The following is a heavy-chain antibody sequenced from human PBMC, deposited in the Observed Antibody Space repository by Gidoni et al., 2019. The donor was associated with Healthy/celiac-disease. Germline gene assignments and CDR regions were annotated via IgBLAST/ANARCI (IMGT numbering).Heavy chain of an antibody. Sequence: QMQLVQSGAEVKKTGSSVKVSCKASGYTFTYRYLHWVRQAPGQALEWMGWITPSNGNTNYAQKFQDRVTITRDRSMSTAYMELSSLRSEDTAMYYCASGEEVTGTTFDYYYYYMDVWGKGTTVTVSS. J-gene: IGHJ6*03. D-gene: IGHD1-7*01. CDR1: GYTFTYRY. CDR2: ITPSNGNT. CDR3: ASGEEVTGTTFDYYYYYMDV. V-gene: IGHV1-45*02.